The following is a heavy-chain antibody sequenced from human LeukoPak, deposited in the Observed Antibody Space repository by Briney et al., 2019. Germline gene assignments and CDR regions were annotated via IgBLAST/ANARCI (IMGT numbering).Heavy chain of an antibody. V-gene: IGHV3-48*01. CDR1: GFTFSSYS. D-gene: IGHD6-13*01. CDR3: ARWGIATAGGIDY. CDR2: ISSSSSTI. Sequence: GGSLRLSCAASGFTFSSYSMNWVRQAPGKGLEWVSYISSSSSTIYYADSVKGRFTISRDNSKNTLDLQMSSLRVEDTAVYYCARWGIATAGGIDYWGQGTTVTVSS. J-gene: IGHJ4*03.